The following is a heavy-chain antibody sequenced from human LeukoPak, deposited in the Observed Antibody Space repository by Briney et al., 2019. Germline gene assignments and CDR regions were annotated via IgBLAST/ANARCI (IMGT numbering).Heavy chain of an antibody. J-gene: IGHJ4*02. CDR1: GFTFSAFW. V-gene: IGHV3-74*01. CDR2: INSDGSST. CDR3: ARGLVHDTSGYYSDY. D-gene: IGHD3-22*01. Sequence: GGSLRLSCAASGFTFSAFWMHWVRQAPGKGLVWVSRINSDGSSTTYADSVKGRFTVSRDNAKNTLYLQMDSLRAEDSAVYYCARGLVHDTSGYYSDYWGQGILVTVSS.